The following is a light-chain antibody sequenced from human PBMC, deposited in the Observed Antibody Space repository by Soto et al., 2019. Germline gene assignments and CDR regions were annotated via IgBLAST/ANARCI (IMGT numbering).Light chain of an antibody. V-gene: IGKV1-39*01. CDR2: AVS. CDR1: QSIGTN. CDR3: QQTYSGAAR. J-gene: IGKJ1*01. Sequence: DIQMTQSPSSLSASIGDRVTLTCRASQSIGTNLNWYQQRPGKAPNLLIYAVSSLQSGVSSRFSGSGAGTDCTLARRGRQREDCATYWCQQTYSGAARFGEGSKGEIK.